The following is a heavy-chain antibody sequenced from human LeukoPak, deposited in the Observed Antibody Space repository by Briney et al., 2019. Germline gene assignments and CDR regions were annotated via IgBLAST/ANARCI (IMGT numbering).Heavy chain of an antibody. CDR2: ISSSSSYI. CDR3: AKDFSGYDPEEDYYYYYMDV. V-gene: IGHV3-21*01. CDR1: GFTFSSYS. J-gene: IGHJ6*03. D-gene: IGHD5-12*01. Sequence: GGSLRLSCAASGFTFSSYSMNWVRQAPGKGLEWVSSISSSSSYIYYADSVKGRFTISRDNAKNSLYLQMNSLRAEDTAVYYCAKDFSGYDPEEDYYYYYMDVWGKGTTVTISS.